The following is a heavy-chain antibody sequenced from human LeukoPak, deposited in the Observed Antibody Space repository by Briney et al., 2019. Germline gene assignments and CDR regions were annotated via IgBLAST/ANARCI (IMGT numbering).Heavy chain of an antibody. CDR2: INHSGST. CDR3: ARGLRGIMIRGAITDLNWFDA. V-gene: IGHV4-30-4*08. CDR1: GGSISSGSYY. Sequence: SETLSLTCTVSGGSISSGSYYWSWIRQPPGKGLEWIGEINHSGSTNYNPSLKSRLTISVDTSKNQFSLNLGSVTSADTAVYYCARGLRGIMIRGAITDLNWFDAWGQGTLVIVSS. J-gene: IGHJ5*02. D-gene: IGHD3-10*01.